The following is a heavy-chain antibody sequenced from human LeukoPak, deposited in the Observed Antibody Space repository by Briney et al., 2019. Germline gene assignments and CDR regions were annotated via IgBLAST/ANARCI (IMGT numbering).Heavy chain of an antibody. J-gene: IGHJ4*02. CDR3: ARGPPYSSSWYLDY. CDR1: GFTFSDYY. D-gene: IGHD6-13*01. Sequence: GGSLRLSCAASGFTFSDYYMSWIRQAPGKGLEWVSYISSSSSYTNYADSVKGRFTISRDNAKNSLYQQMNSLRAEDTAVYYCARGPPYSSSWYLDYWGQGTLVTVSS. CDR2: ISSSSSYT. V-gene: IGHV3-11*06.